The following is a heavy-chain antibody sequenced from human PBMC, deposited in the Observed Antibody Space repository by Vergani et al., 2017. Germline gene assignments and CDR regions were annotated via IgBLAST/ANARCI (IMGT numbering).Heavy chain of an antibody. CDR3: AGPQGTSAYYYGGFDY. J-gene: IGHJ4*02. V-gene: IGHV3-23*01. CDR1: GFTFSTYA. D-gene: IGHD3-22*01. CDR2: ISSDGGST. Sequence: EVQLLESGGGFVQPGGSLRLSCAASGFTFSTYAMTWVRQAPGKGLEWVSTISSDGGSTYYADSVKCRFTISRDNSKNTLSLQMNSLTADDTAIYYCAGPQGTSAYYYGGFDYWGQGILVTVSS.